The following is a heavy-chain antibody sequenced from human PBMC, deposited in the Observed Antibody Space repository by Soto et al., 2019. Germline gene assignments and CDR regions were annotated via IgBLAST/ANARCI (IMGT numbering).Heavy chain of an antibody. J-gene: IGHJ6*02. V-gene: IGHV1-69*13. CDR3: ARDTRNCISTSCYFPYGMDV. Sequence: GASVKVSCKASGGTFSSYAISWVRQAPGQGLEWMGGIIPIFGTANYAQKFQGRVTITADESTSTAYMELSSLRSEDTAVYYCARDTRNCISTSCYFPYGMDVWGQGTTVTVSS. CDR2: IIPIFGTA. D-gene: IGHD2-2*01. CDR1: GGTFSSYA.